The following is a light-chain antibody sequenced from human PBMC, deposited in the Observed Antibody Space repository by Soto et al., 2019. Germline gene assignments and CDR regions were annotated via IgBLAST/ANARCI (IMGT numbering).Light chain of an antibody. J-gene: IGKJ2*01. CDR1: QSIAGY. CDR3: QQSYSSPYT. CDR2: GAS. V-gene: IGKV1-39*01. Sequence: DIQMTQSPSALSAFVGDRVTIKCRASQSIAGYLNWYQQIPGRAPKLLIFGASTLQSGVPSRFSGSGSGTDFTLTSTSLQPEDFATYYSQQSYSSPYTFGQGTKREIK.